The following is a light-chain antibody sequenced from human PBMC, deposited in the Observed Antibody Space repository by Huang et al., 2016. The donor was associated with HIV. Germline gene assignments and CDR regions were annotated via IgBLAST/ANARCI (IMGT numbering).Light chain of an antibody. V-gene: IGKV3-20*01. CDR2: GAS. CDR3: QQYGRSLT. CDR1: QSVSSSY. Sequence: DIVLTQSPGTLSLSPGDRATLSCRASQSVSSSYLAWYQQKPGQAPRLLIFGASSRATDIPDRFSGSGSGTDFILTISRLEPEDFAVYYCQQYGRSLTFGGGTKVEIK. J-gene: IGKJ4*01.